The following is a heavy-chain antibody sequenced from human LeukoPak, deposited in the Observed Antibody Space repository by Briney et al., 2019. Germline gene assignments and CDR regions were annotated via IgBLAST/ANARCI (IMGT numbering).Heavy chain of an antibody. CDR3: ASEYCTNGVCWFDP. V-gene: IGHV3-23*01. J-gene: IGHJ5*02. CDR1: GFTFSSYG. CDR2: ISGSGGNT. Sequence: PGGSLRLSCAASGFTFSSYGMSWVRQAPGKGLEWVSAISGSGGNTYYADSVKGRFTISRDNSKNTLYLQMNSLRSEDTAVYYCASEYCTNGVCWFDPWGQGTLVTVSS. D-gene: IGHD2-8*01.